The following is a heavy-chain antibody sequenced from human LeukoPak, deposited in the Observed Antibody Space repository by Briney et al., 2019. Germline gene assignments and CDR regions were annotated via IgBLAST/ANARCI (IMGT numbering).Heavy chain of an antibody. CDR3: TTDREALRFLEWLLSLDY. D-gene: IGHD3-3*01. V-gene: IGHV3-15*01. CDR2: IKSKTDGGTT. J-gene: IGHJ4*02. CDR1: GYSFSGYS. Sequence: GGSLRLSCTASGYSFSGYSMNWVRQAPGKGLEWVGRIKSKTDGGTTDYAAPVKGRFTISRDDSKNTLYLQMNSLKTEDTAVYYCTTDREALRFLEWLLSLDYWGQGTLVTVSS.